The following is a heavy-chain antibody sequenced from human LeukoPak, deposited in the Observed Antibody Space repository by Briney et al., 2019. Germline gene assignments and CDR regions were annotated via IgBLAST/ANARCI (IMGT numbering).Heavy chain of an antibody. J-gene: IGHJ3*02. D-gene: IGHD1-26*01. CDR2: IGGTGGST. V-gene: IGHV3-23*01. CDR1: GFSVSNYY. Sequence: GGSLRLSCTASGFSVSNYYMSWVRQAPGKGLEWVSSIGGTGGSTYYADSVKGRFTISRDNSKNTLYLQMNSLRAEDTAVYYCAKKVGGIYAFDIWGQGTMVTVSS. CDR3: AKKVGGIYAFDI.